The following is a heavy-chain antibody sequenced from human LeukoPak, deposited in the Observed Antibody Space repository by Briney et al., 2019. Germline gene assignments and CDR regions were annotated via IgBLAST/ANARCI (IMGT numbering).Heavy chain of an antibody. V-gene: IGHV4-59*01. CDR1: GGSINSYY. J-gene: IGHJ4*02. D-gene: IGHD3-16*02. Sequence: SETLSLTCTVSGGSINSYYWSWIRQPPGKGLEWIGYIYYSGSTNYNPSLKSRVTISVDTSKNQFSLKLSSVTAADTAVYYCAREVRYDYVWGSYRYLDYWGQGTLVTVSS. CDR3: AREVRYDYVWGSYRYLDY. CDR2: IYYSGST.